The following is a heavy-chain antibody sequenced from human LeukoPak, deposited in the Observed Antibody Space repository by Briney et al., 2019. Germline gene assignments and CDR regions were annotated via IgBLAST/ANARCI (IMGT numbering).Heavy chain of an antibody. V-gene: IGHV3-64D*06. CDR2: ISSNGGST. CDR1: GFTFSSYA. CDR3: VKDRVATIRGDFDY. Sequence: PGGSLRLSCSASGFTFSSYAMHWVRQAPGKGLEYVSAISSNGGSTYYADSVKGRFTISRDNSKNTLYLQMSSLRAEYTAVYYCVKDRVATIRGDFDYWGQGTLVTVSS. D-gene: IGHD5-12*01. J-gene: IGHJ4*02.